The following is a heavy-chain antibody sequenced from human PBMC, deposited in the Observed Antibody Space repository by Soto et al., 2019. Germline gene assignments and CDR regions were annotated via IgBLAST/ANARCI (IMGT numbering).Heavy chain of an antibody. CDR2: IIPIFGTA. Sequence: SVKVSCKASGGTFSSYAISWVRQAPGQGLEWMGGIIPIFGTANYAQKFQGRVTITADESTSTAYMELSSLRSEDTAVCYCARDSGYCSSTSCYLGDYYYGMDVWGQGTTVTVSS. D-gene: IGHD2-2*01. J-gene: IGHJ6*02. V-gene: IGHV1-69*13. CDR3: ARDSGYCSSTSCYLGDYYYGMDV. CDR1: GGTFSSYA.